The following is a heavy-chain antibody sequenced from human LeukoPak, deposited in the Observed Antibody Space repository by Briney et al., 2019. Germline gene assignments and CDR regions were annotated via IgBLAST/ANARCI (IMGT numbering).Heavy chain of an antibody. V-gene: IGHV1-8*01. D-gene: IGHD2/OR15-2a*01. Sequence: ASVKVTCKTSGYSFTDYDIHWVRQATGQGLEWMGWMNPKTDNTEYAQKFQGRVTLTWTTSISTAYMELSSLKSEDTAVYFCARSGPISLRFWGQGTLVTVSS. CDR3: ARSGPISLRF. CDR2: MNPKTDNT. J-gene: IGHJ4*02. CDR1: GYSFTDYD.